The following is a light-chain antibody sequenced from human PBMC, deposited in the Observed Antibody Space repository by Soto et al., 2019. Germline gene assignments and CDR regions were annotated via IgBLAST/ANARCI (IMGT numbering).Light chain of an antibody. J-gene: IGLJ1*01. CDR1: SHDVGRYDY. CDR2: EVT. V-gene: IGLV2-14*01. CDR3: NSYTSSNTLV. Sequence: QSALTQPASVSGSPGQSITISCNGTSHDVGRYDYVSWYQQHPGKAPKILIYEVTYRPSGVSNRFSASKSGNTASLTISGLQPEDEADYYCNSYTSSNTLVFGTGTKLTVL.